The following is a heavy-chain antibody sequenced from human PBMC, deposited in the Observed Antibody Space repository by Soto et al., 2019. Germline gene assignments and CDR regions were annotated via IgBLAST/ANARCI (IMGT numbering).Heavy chain of an antibody. D-gene: IGHD3-22*01. V-gene: IGHV1-69*01. CDR2: IIPIFGTA. J-gene: IGHJ4*02. CDR3: AREWVRIGDRSGYLDY. Sequence: QVPLVQSGAEVKKPGSSVKVSCKASGGTFSSYAISWVRQAPGQGLEWMGGIIPIFGTANYAQKFQGRVTITADESTSTAYMELSSRRSADTAVYYCAREWVRIGDRSGYLDYWGQGTLVTVSS. CDR1: GGTFSSYA.